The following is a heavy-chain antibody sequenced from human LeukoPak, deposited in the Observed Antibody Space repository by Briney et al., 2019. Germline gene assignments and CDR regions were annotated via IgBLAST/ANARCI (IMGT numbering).Heavy chain of an antibody. CDR1: GFTFGSYA. V-gene: IGHV3-23*01. D-gene: IGHD3-3*01. CDR2: VSGSGGRT. CDR3: AEDLSAYFGFWSGLGFDF. Sequence: GGSLRLSCAASGFTFGSYAMSWVRQAPGKGLEWVSTVSGSGGRTSYADSVKGRFTISRDNSKNTLYLQMNSLSAEDTAVYYCAEDLSAYFGFWSGLGFDFWGQGTLVTVSS. J-gene: IGHJ4*02.